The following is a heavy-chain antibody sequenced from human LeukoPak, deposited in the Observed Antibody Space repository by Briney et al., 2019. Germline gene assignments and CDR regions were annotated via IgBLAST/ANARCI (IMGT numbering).Heavy chain of an antibody. J-gene: IGHJ4*02. CDR3: AGTAALDY. V-gene: IGHV3-30*03. CDR1: GFTFSSYG. Sequence: PGRSLRLSCAASGFTFSSYGMHWVRQAPGKGLEWVAVISYDGSNKYYADSVKGRFTISRDNSKNTLYPQMNSLRAEDTAVYYCAGTAALDYWGQGTLVTVSS. CDR2: ISYDGSNK. D-gene: IGHD2-2*01.